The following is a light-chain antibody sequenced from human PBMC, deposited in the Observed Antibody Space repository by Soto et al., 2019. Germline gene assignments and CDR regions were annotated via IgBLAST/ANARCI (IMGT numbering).Light chain of an antibody. Sequence: AIQMSQFQSSLSASVGDRVAISFLASQDTRNTLAWDQQKPGEAPKLRIVAASNLQSGVPSRFSGSGSITDSTRAITRLQPEDVATYYCLQYYNFSGTFGQGTKVDIK. CDR1: QDTRNT. CDR2: AAS. CDR3: LQYYNFSGT. V-gene: IGKV1-6*02. J-gene: IGKJ1*01.